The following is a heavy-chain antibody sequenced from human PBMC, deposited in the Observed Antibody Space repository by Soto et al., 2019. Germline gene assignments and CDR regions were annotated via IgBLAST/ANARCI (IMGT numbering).Heavy chain of an antibody. J-gene: IGHJ6*04. CDR2: IDNAGTDS. D-gene: IGHD3-10*01. V-gene: IGHV3-74*01. CDR3: ARGCFGPDV. Sequence: EVQLVESGGGLVQPGGSLRLSCAASGFTLSGRSMHWVRQAPGKGLVWVSGIDNAGTDSTYADSVKGRFTSSRDNAKNMLYLQMNSLRVVDTAVYYCARGCFGPDVWGKGTTVTVSS. CDR1: GFTLSGRS.